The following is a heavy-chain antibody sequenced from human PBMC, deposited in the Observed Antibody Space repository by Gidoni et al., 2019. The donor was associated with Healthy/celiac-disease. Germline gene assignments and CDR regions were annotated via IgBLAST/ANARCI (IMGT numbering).Heavy chain of an antibody. Sequence: EVQLVQSGAEVKKPGASLKISCKGSGYSFTSYWIGWVRQMPGKGLEWMGIIYPGDSDTRYSPSFQGQVTISADKSISTAYLQWSSLKASDTAMYYCARQTYYDFWSGYWRTNWFDPWGQGTLVTVSS. CDR2: IYPGDSDT. CDR3: ARQTYYDFWSGYWRTNWFDP. D-gene: IGHD3-3*01. CDR1: GYSFTSYW. V-gene: IGHV5-51*01. J-gene: IGHJ5*02.